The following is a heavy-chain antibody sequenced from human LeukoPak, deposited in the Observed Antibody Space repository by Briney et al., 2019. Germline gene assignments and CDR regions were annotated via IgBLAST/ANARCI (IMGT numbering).Heavy chain of an antibody. CDR1: GYTFTSYG. J-gene: IGHJ4*02. V-gene: IGHV1-18*01. CDR2: ISAYNGNT. CDR3: ARDLRRDYCTNGVCPPAY. D-gene: IGHD2-8*01. Sequence: ASVKVSCKASGYTFTSYGISWVRQAPGQGLEWMGWISAYNGNTNYAQKLQGRVTMTTDTSTSTAYMELRSLRSDDTAVYYRARDLRRDYCTNGVCPPAYWGQGTLVTVSS.